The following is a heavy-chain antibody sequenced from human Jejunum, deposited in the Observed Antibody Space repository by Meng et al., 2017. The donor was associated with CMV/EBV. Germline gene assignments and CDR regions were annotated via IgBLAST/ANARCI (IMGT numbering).Heavy chain of an antibody. D-gene: IGHD2-15*01. CDR1: VGSVTDFHS. CDR3: ARGWADIRFSGAMDV. Sequence: VGSVTDFHSWSWMRQSSGKGLEWIAYVSYNGNTNYNPSLRRRVYISSDAAKNQFSLRLTSATTADTAVYYCARGWADIRFSGAMDVWGQGITVTVSS. J-gene: IGHJ6*02. CDR2: VSYNGNT. V-gene: IGHV4-59*02.